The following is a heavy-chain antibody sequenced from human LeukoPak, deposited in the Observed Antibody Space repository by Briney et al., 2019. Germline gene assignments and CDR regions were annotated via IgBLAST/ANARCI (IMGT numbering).Heavy chain of an antibody. V-gene: IGHV3-23*01. Sequence: PGGSLRLSCAGSGFTFTKYAMSWVRQAPGKGLEWVSGISNSGTSTYYIDSVKGRFTVSRDNSKNILYLQMNSLRAEDTAVYYCAWSGNSGWYSMAKKRTPKSDYWGQGTLVTVSS. J-gene: IGHJ4*02. CDR2: ISNSGTST. D-gene: IGHD6-19*01. CDR1: GFTFTKYA. CDR3: AWSGNSGWYSMAKKRTPKSDY.